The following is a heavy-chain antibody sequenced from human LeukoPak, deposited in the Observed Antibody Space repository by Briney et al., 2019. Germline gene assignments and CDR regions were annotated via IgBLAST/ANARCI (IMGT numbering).Heavy chain of an antibody. J-gene: IGHJ5*01. CDR1: GFTFTNCA. CDR3: AKDQSRVGASDPFDS. V-gene: IGHV3-23*01. CDR2: ISGSGAST. D-gene: IGHD1-26*01. Sequence: PGGSLRLSCAASGFTFTNCAMTWVRQAPGKGLEWVSSISGSGASTHYLDSVKGRFTISRDNSKNTVYLQMNSLSVEDTAVYYCAKDQSRVGASDPFDSWGQGTLVTVSS.